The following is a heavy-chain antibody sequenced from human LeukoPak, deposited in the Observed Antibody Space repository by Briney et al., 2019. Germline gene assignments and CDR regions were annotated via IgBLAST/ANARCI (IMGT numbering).Heavy chain of an antibody. CDR3: ARQTAGFDY. D-gene: IGHD6-19*01. Sequence: QPGGSLRLSCAASGFTFSSYSMNWVRQAPGKGLEWVSYISSSSSTIYYADSVKGRFTISRDNAKNSLYLQMNSLRAEDTAVYYCARQTAGFDYWGQGTLVTVSS. J-gene: IGHJ4*02. CDR2: ISSSSSTI. V-gene: IGHV3-48*01. CDR1: GFTFSSYS.